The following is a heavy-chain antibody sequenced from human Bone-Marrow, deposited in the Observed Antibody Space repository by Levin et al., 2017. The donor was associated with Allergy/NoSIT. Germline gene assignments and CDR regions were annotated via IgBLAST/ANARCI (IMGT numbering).Heavy chain of an antibody. J-gene: IGHJ6*02. D-gene: IGHD2-21*02. CDR1: GFSFSSYE. CDR3: AGQARDHGLDV. Sequence: GESLKISCAASGFSFSSYEFDWVRQAPGKGLEWLLYIGTTGITYYADSVKGRFTVSRDNSKNSLYLEMNSLRAEDTAVYYCAGQARDHGLDVWGQGTTVTVYS. V-gene: IGHV3-48*03. CDR2: IGTTGIT.